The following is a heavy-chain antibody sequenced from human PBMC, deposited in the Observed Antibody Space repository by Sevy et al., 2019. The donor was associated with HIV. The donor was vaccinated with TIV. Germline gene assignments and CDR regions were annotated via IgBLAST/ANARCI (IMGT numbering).Heavy chain of an antibody. CDR3: ATTKDYYDSSGYPFDY. J-gene: IGHJ4*02. CDR2: FDPEDGET. D-gene: IGHD3-22*01. V-gene: IGHV1-24*01. CDR1: GYTLTGFS. Sequence: ASVKVSCKVTGYTLTGFSMHWVRQTPGKGLEWMGTFDPEDGETIYAQKFQGRVIMTEDTSADTAHMDLSSLTSEDTAVYCCATTKDYYDSSGYPFDYWGQGTLVTVSS.